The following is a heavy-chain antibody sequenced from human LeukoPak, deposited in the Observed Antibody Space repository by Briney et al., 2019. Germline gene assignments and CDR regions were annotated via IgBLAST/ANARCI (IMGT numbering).Heavy chain of an antibody. J-gene: IGHJ4*02. D-gene: IGHD4-17*01. CDR2: VWHDGSKT. V-gene: IGHV3-33*06. CDR1: GFTFSGCH. CDR3: AKDSNDNGDYNYFDF. Sequence: PGRSLKLSCAASGFTFSGCHIHWVRQAPAKGLEWVALVWHDGSKTYYADSVKGRFTVSRDNSKNTLFLQMNSLRAEDTGVYYCAKDSNDNGDYNYFDFWGQGTLVIVSS.